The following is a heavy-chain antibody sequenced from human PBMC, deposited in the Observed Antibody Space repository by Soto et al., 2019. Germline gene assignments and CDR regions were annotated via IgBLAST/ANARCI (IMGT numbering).Heavy chain of an antibody. J-gene: IGHJ6*02. D-gene: IGHD2-2*01. CDR3: ARSDGTSSYYYYGMDV. Sequence: GGSLRLSCSASGFTFSSYAMHWVRQAPGKGLEYVSAISSNGGSTYYADSVKGRFTISRDNSKNTLYLQMNSLRAEDTAVYYCARSDGTSSYYYYGMDVWGQGTTVTVSS. V-gene: IGHV3-64*04. CDR2: ISSNGGST. CDR1: GFTFSSYA.